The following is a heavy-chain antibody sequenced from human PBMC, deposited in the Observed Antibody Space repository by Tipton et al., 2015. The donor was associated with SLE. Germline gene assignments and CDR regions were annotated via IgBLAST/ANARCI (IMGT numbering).Heavy chain of an antibody. Sequence: GSLRLSCAASGFIVSSNYMSWVRQVPGKGLEWVSVIYSGGSTYYADSVKGRFTISRDNSKNTLYLQMNSLSAEDTAVYYCAREGVGRGSAPAGGFDPWGQGTLVTVSS. V-gene: IGHV3-53*05. D-gene: IGHD5-12*01. J-gene: IGHJ5*02. CDR2: IYSGGST. CDR1: GFIVSSNY. CDR3: AREGVGRGSAPAGGFDP.